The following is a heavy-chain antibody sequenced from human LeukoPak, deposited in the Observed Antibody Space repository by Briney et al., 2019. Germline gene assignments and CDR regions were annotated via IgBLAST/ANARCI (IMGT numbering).Heavy chain of an antibody. V-gene: IGHV4-39*07. CDR1: GGSISSSSYY. CDR3: ARTTEGGYTYGYFYYYYMDV. D-gene: IGHD5-18*01. CDR2: IHYSGST. Sequence: SETLSLTCTVSGGSISSSSYYWGWIRQPPGKGLEWIGSIHYSGSTYYNPSLKSRVTISVDTSKNQFSLKLSSVTAADTAVYYCARTTEGGYTYGYFYYYYMDVWGKGTTVTISS. J-gene: IGHJ6*03.